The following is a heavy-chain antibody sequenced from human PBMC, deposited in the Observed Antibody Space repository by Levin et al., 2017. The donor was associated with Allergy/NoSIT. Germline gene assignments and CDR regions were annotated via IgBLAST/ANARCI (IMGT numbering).Heavy chain of an antibody. V-gene: IGHV4-59*11. CDR2: IHYSGTT. D-gene: IGHD2-21*01. Sequence: SQTLSLTCTVSGGSISGHHWSWIRQPPGKALEWIGNIHYSGTTNYNPSLKSRVTISVDTSKNQFSLKLSSVTAADTAVYYCGRDRSIKNQDGDFWYYGMDGWGQGTTVSVSS. J-gene: IGHJ6*02. CDR3: GRDRSIKNQDGDFWYYGMDG. CDR1: GGSISGHH.